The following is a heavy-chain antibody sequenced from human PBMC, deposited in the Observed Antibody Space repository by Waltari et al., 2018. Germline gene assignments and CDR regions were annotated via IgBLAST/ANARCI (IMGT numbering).Heavy chain of an antibody. V-gene: IGHV1-24*01. CDR3: ATDLGDSSSHHYYYGMDV. CDR1: GYTPPAVT. D-gene: IGHD6-6*01. J-gene: IGHJ6*02. CDR2: FDPEDGET. Sequence: QGYRLQTGAEVKKPGASVKSSCTVSGYTPPAVTMTCVREAPGNGLEWMGGFDPEDGETIYAQKYQSRVTMTEDTSTDTAFMELSSLRSEDTAVYYGATDLGDSSSHHYYYGMDVWGQGTTVTVSS.